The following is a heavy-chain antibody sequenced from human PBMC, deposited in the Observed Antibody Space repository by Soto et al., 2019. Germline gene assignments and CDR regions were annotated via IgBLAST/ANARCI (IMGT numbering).Heavy chain of an antibody. CDR1: GGSISSGGYY. CDR3: ARAGPYCSGGSCYLFDY. CDR2: IYYSGST. D-gene: IGHD2-15*01. Sequence: SETLSLTCTVSGGSISSGGYYWSWIRQHPGKGLEWIGYIYYSGSTYYNPSLKSRVTISVDTSKNQFSLKLSSVTAADTAVYYCARAGPYCSGGSCYLFDYWGQGTLVTVSS. V-gene: IGHV4-31*03. J-gene: IGHJ4*02.